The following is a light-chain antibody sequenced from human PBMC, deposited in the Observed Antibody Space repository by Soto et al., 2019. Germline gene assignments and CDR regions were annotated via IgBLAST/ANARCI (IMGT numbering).Light chain of an antibody. Sequence: VLTQPASVSGSPGQSITISCTGTSSDVGSYNYVSWYQQHPGKAPKLMIYEVSDRPSGISSRFSGSKSGNTASLTISGLQTEDEADYYCSSYTSSSTLFGTGTKGTVL. V-gene: IGLV2-14*01. J-gene: IGLJ1*01. CDR3: SSYTSSSTL. CDR2: EVS. CDR1: SSDVGSYNY.